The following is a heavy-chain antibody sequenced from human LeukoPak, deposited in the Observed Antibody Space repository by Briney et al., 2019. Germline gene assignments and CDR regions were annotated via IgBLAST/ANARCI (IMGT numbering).Heavy chain of an antibody. Sequence: ASVKVSCKASGYTFTSYYMHWVRQAPGQGLEWMGIINPSGGSTSYAQKFQGRVTMTRDMSTSTVYMELSSLRSKDTAVYYCARARGDEIDDYWGQGTLVTVSS. V-gene: IGHV1-46*01. CDR3: ARARGDEIDDY. D-gene: IGHD2/OR15-2a*01. CDR2: INPSGGST. CDR1: GYTFTSYY. J-gene: IGHJ4*02.